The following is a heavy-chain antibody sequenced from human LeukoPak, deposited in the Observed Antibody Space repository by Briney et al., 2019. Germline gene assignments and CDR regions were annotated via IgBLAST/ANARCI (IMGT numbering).Heavy chain of an antibody. V-gene: IGHV3-23*01. D-gene: IGHD3-16*01. Sequence: GGSLRLSCAASGFTFSSYGMSWVRQAPGKGLEWVSAISGSGGSTYYADSVKGRFTISRDNSKNTLYLQMNSLRAEDTAVYYCARVRWGGLYYFDYWGQGTLVTVSS. CDR1: GFTFSSYG. J-gene: IGHJ4*02. CDR3: ARVRWGGLYYFDY. CDR2: ISGSGGST.